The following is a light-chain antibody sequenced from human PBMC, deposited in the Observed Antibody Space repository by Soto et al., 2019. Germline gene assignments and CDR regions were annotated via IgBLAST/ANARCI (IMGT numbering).Light chain of an antibody. V-gene: IGKV3-11*01. CDR1: HSISSY. CDR3: QQRSDWPLT. Sequence: EIVLTQSPATLSLSPGESATLSCRASHSISSYLAWYQQKAGQAPRLLIYDASNRATDIPARFSGSGSGTDFTLTISSLESEDFAIYYCQQRSDWPLTFGQGTRLDIK. J-gene: IGKJ5*01. CDR2: DAS.